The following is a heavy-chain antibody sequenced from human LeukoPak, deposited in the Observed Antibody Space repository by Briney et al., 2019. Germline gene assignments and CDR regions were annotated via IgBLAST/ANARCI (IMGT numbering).Heavy chain of an antibody. D-gene: IGHD6-25*01. CDR2: IHYSGST. V-gene: IGHV4-61*01. CDR3: ARDSLLRGSGWDYWYFDL. Sequence: SETLSLTCTVSGGSVSNGSSYCSWIRQPPGKGLGWIGTIHYSGSTNYNPSLKSRVTISVDTSMNQFSLLLTSATAADTAVYYCARDSLLRGSGWDYWYFDLWGRGTLVTVSS. J-gene: IGHJ2*01. CDR1: GGSVSNGSSY.